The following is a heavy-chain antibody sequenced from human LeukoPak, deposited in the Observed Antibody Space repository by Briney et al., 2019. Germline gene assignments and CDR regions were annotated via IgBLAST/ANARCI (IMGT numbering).Heavy chain of an antibody. V-gene: IGHV4-34*01. CDR1: GGSFSGYY. CDR3: ARAFRAVYFDY. J-gene: IGHJ4*02. Sequence: PSETLSLTCAVYGGSFSGYYWSWIRQPPGKGLEWIGEINHSGSTNYNPSLKSRVTISVDTSKNQFSLKLSSVTAADTAVYYCARAFRAVYFDYWGQGTLVTVSS. D-gene: IGHD3-10*01. CDR2: INHSGST.